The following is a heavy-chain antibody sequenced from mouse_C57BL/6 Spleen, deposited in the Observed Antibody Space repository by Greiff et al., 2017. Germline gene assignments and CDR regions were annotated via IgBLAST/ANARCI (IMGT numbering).Heavy chain of an antibody. J-gene: IGHJ4*01. CDR3: ARGYGNCYYYDAMDY. Sequence: VQLQQPGAELVKPGASVKMSCKASGYTFTSYWITWVKQRPGQGLEWIGDIYPGSGSTNYNEKFKSKATLTVDRSSSTAYMQLSSLTSEDAAVYYCARGYGNCYYYDAMDYWGQGTSVTVSS. D-gene: IGHD2-1*01. V-gene: IGHV1-55*01. CDR2: IYPGSGST. CDR1: GYTFTSYW.